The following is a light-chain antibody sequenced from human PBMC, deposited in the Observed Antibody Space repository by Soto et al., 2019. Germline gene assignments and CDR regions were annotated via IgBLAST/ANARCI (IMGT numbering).Light chain of an antibody. CDR3: QQHSTYPLT. J-gene: IGKJ3*01. V-gene: IGKV1-5*03. CDR2: KVS. CDR1: QSVSSW. Sequence: DIQMTQSPSSLSASVGDRVTITCRASQSVSSWLAWYQQKPGKAPKLLIYKVSNLESGVPSRFSGSGSGTDFTLTINSLQPDDFATYYYQQHSTYPLTFGPGTKVDIK.